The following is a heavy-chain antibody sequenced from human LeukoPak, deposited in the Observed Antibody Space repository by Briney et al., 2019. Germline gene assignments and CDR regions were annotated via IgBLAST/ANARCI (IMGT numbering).Heavy chain of an antibody. D-gene: IGHD2-2*01. J-gene: IGHJ5*02. V-gene: IGHV4-31*03. CDR2: IYYSGGT. Sequence: SETLSLTCTVSGGSISSGGYYWSWIRQHPGKGLEWIGYIYYSGGTYYNPSLKSRVTISVDTSKNQFSLKLSSVTAADTAVYYCARGGKDIVVVPAAYNWFDPWGQGTLVTASS. CDR3: ARGGKDIVVVPAAYNWFDP. CDR1: GGSISSGGYY.